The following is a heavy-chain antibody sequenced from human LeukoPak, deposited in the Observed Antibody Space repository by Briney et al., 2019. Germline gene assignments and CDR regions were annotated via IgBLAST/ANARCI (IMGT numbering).Heavy chain of an antibody. V-gene: IGHV1-2*06. D-gene: IGHD6-13*01. J-gene: IGHJ4*02. CDR2: INPNSGGT. CDR3: ARVSGSSWGGDFDY. CDR1: GYIFTGYY. Sequence: ASVKVSCKASGYIFTGYYMHWVRQAPGQGLEWMGRINPNSGGTNYAQKFQGRVTMTRDTSISTAYMELSRLRSDDTAVYYCARVSGSSWGGDFDYWGQGTLVTVSS.